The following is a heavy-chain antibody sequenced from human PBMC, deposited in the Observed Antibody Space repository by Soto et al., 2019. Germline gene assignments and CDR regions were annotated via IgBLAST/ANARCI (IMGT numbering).Heavy chain of an antibody. D-gene: IGHD1-1*01. J-gene: IGHJ5*02. V-gene: IGHV4-39*01. CDR2: IYYSGST. Sequence: SETLSLTCTVSGGSISSSSYYWGWIRQPPGKGLEWIGSIYYSGSTYYNPSLKSRVTISVDTSKNQFSLKLSSVTAADTAVYYCARHVRDNWNDLNWFDPWGQGTLVT. CDR3: ARHVRDNWNDLNWFDP. CDR1: GGSISSSSYY.